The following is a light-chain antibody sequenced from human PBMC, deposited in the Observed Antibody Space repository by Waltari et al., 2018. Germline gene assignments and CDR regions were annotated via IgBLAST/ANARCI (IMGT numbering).Light chain of an antibody. Sequence: QSALTQPRSVSGSPGQSVTLSCTGSSNDVGSYRYVSWFQQYPGKAPKLIIHDVTTRPSGVPDRFPGSKSDNTAYLTISGLQAGDEADYYCCSYAGSHTWVFGGGTTLTVL. J-gene: IGLJ3*02. CDR3: CSYAGSHTWV. CDR2: DVT. CDR1: SNDVGSYRY. V-gene: IGLV2-11*01.